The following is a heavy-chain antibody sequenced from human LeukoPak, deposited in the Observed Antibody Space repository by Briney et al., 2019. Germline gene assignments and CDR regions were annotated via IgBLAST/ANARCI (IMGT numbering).Heavy chain of an antibody. CDR2: ISSSSTI. V-gene: IGHV3-48*01. D-gene: IGHD6-13*01. CDR1: GFTFSSYS. J-gene: IGHJ4*02. CDR3: ARDRGWDSSSWYLEYYFDY. Sequence: GGSLRLSCAASGFTFSSYSMNWVRQAPGKGLEWVSYISSSSTIYYADSVKGRFTISRDNAKNSLYPQMSSLRAEDTAVYYCARDRGWDSSSWYLEYYFDYWGQGTLVTVSS.